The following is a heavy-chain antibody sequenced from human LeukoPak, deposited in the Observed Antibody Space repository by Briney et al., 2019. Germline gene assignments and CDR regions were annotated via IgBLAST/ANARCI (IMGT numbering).Heavy chain of an antibody. CDR2: INHSGST. Sequence: SETLSFTCAVYGWTFSGYYWSWMRQGPGNGLEWIGEINHSGSTNYNPSLKSRVTISVDTSKNQFSVKLSSVTAADTAVYYCARHGLSTLWFRPHGFDIWGQGTVVTVSS. J-gene: IGHJ3*02. D-gene: IGHD3-10*01. CDR1: GWTFSGYY. CDR3: ARHGLSTLWFRPHGFDI. V-gene: IGHV4-34*01.